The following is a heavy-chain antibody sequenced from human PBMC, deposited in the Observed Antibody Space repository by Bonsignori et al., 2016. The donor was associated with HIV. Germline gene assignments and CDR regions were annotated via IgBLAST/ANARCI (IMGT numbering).Heavy chain of an antibody. Sequence: WIRQPPGKGLEWVSGISVSGGSTYYADSVKGRFTISRDNSKNTLYLQMNSLRAEDTAVYYCAKDSVQITEDRGQLRFLEWSPRAVGDWGQGTLVTVSS. CDR2: ISVSGGST. J-gene: IGHJ4*02. V-gene: IGHV3-23*01. D-gene: IGHD3-3*01. CDR3: AKDSVQITEDRGQLRFLEWSPRAVGD.